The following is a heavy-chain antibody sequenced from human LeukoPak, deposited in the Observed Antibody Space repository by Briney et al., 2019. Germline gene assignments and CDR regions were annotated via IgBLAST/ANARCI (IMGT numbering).Heavy chain of an antibody. CDR3: ARAHDSSGYYSAWFDP. CDR1: GYTFTSYG. Sequence: ASVKVSCKASGYTFTSYGISWVRQAPGQGLEWMGWISAYNGNTNYAQKLQGRVTMTTDTSTSTAYMELRSLRSDDTAVYYCARAHDSSGYYSAWFDPWGQGTLVTVPS. D-gene: IGHD3-22*01. V-gene: IGHV1-18*01. J-gene: IGHJ5*02. CDR2: ISAYNGNT.